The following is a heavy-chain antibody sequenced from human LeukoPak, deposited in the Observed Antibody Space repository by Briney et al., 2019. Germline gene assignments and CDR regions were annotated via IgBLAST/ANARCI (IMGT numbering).Heavy chain of an antibody. CDR3: ARGEYGGNFDF. Sequence: ASVKVSCKASGYTFTGYYMHWVRQAPGQGLEWMGRINPNSGGTDYAQKFQGRVTTTRGTSISTAYMELSRLRFDDTALYYCARGEYGGNFDFWGQGTLVTVSS. V-gene: IGHV1-2*06. CDR2: INPNSGGT. CDR1: GYTFTGYY. D-gene: IGHD2-15*01. J-gene: IGHJ4*02.